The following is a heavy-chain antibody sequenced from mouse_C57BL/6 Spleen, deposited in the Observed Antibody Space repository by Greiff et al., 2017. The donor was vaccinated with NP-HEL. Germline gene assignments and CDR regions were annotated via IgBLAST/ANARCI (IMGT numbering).Heavy chain of an antibody. J-gene: IGHJ4*01. V-gene: IGHV1-78*01. D-gene: IGHD1-1*01. Sequence: QVQLKESDAELVKPGASVKISCKVSGYTFTDHTIHWMKQRPEQGLEWIGYIYPRDGSTKYNEKFKGKATLTADKSSSTAYMQLNSLTSEDSAVYFCARLGFITTVVASYYAMDYWGQGTSVTVSS. CDR3: ARLGFITTVVASYYAMDY. CDR2: IYPRDGST. CDR1: GYTFTDHT.